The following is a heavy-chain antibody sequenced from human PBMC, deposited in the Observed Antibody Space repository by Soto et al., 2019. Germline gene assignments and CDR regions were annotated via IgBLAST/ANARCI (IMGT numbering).Heavy chain of an antibody. CDR2: INAGNGNT. J-gene: IGHJ4*02. V-gene: IGHV1-3*01. CDR1: GYTFTGYA. CDR3: ARAVAVPADFDY. D-gene: IGHD2-2*01. Sequence: ASVKVSCEDSGYTFTGYAMHWVRQAPGQRLEWMGWINAGNGNTKYSQKFQGRVTITRDTSASTAYMELSSLRSEDTAVYYCARAVAVPADFDYWGQGTLVTVSS.